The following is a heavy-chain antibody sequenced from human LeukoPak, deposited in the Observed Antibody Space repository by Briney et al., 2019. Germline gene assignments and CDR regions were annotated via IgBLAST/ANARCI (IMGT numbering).Heavy chain of an antibody. D-gene: IGHD1-7*01. CDR1: GGSISSSSYY. CDR2: IYTSGST. CDR3: ARGTGTKSRGRAIYMDV. J-gene: IGHJ6*03. Sequence: SETLSLTCTVSGGSISSSSYYWSWIRQPAGKGLEWIGRIYTSGSTNYNPSLKSRVTMSVDTSKNQFSLKLSSVTAADTAVYYCARGTGTKSRGRAIYMDVWGKGTTVTVSS. V-gene: IGHV4-61*02.